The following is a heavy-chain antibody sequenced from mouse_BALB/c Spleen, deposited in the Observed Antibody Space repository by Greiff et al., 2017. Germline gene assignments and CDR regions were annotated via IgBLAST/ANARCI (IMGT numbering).Heavy chain of an antibody. V-gene: IGHV5-15*02. CDR3: ARDRGFAY. CDR1: GFTFSDYG. Sequence: EVKLMESGGGLVQPGGSRKLSCAASGFTFSDYGMAWVRQAPGKGPEWVAFISNLAYSIYYADTVTGRFTISRENDKNTLYLEMSSLRSEDTAMYYCARDRGFAYWGQGTLVTVSA. CDR2: ISNLAYSI. D-gene: IGHD3-3*01. J-gene: IGHJ3*01.